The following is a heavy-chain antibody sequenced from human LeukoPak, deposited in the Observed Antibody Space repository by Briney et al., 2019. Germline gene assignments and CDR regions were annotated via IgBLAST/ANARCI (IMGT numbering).Heavy chain of an antibody. Sequence: PGGSLRLSCAASGFTFSSYWMYWVRQAPGKGLVWVSRINSDGSSANYADSVKGRFTISRDNAKNTLYLLMNSLRAEDTAVYYCARGFRLWDDTSGFFPWGQGTLVTVSS. CDR2: INSDGSSA. V-gene: IGHV3-74*01. D-gene: IGHD3-22*01. J-gene: IGHJ5*02. CDR3: ARGFRLWDDTSGFFP. CDR1: GFTFSSYW.